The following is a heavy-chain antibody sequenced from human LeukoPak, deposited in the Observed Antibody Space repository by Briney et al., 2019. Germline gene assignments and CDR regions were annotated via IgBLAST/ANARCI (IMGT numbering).Heavy chain of an antibody. J-gene: IGHJ4*02. CDR1: GSTFSSYS. Sequence: GRSLRLSCAASGSTFSSYSMNWVRQAPGKGLEWVSSISSSSSYIYYADSVKGRFTISRDNAKNSLYLQMNSLRAEDTAVYYCAPDVDTAMRYWGQGTLVTVSS. CDR2: ISSSSSYI. CDR3: APDVDTAMRY. D-gene: IGHD5-18*01. V-gene: IGHV3-21*01.